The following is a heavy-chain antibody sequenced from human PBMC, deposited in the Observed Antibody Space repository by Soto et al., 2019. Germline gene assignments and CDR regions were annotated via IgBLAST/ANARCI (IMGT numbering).Heavy chain of an antibody. D-gene: IGHD2-8*02. CDR1: DNTFTYYG. Sequence: GASVKVSCKSSDNTFTYYGITWVRKTHGQGLEWLGWISGYNAKTRDAPKCQDRVTMTADTSTTTAFLEVRSLTSDDSGTYVCAATGGHYFGLDVWGQGTTVTVSS. CDR3: AATGGHYFGLDV. J-gene: IGHJ6*02. V-gene: IGHV1-18*04. CDR2: ISGYNAKT.